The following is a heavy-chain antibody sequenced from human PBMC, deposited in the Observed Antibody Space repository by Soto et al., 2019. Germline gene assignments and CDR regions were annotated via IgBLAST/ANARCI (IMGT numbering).Heavy chain of an antibody. Sequence: QVQLVQSGAEVKKPGASVKVSCKPFGYTFTSYYIHWVRQAPGEGLEWMGIVNPSSGVTGYTQKFXGXVXMXTDTSTSTVYMELSSLRSEDTAVYYCARDMREGLSGWHGVDYWGQGTLVTVSS. V-gene: IGHV1-46*01. J-gene: IGHJ4*02. CDR3: ARDMREGLSGWHGVDY. CDR1: GYTFTSYY. CDR2: VNPSSGVT. D-gene: IGHD6-19*01.